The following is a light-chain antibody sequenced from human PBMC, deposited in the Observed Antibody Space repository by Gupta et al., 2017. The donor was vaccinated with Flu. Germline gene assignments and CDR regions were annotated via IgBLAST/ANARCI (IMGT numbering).Light chain of an antibody. CDR1: NNDIGAYKF. CDR3: ASFTSSSTLL. Sequence: TNNDIGAYKFVSWYQQHSGKLPKLIIYEISGRPSGVSDRFSGSKSGNTASLTISGLQVDDEALYYCASFTSSSTLLFGGGTKLTVL. V-gene: IGLV2-14*03. CDR2: EIS. J-gene: IGLJ2*01.